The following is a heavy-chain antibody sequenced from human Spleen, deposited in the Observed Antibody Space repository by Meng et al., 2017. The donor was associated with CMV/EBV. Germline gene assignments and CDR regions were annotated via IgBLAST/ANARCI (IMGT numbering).Heavy chain of an antibody. CDR1: GFTFSSYA. CDR2: ISYDGGNQ. Sequence: GESLKISCAASGFTFSSYAMHWVRQAPGKGLEWVALISYDGGNQYYADSVKGRFTISRDSSKNTLYLQMNSLRAEDTAVYFCARDPSYDSNYLDFWGQGTLVTVSS. V-gene: IGHV3-30*04. D-gene: IGHD3-22*01. CDR3: ARDPSYDSNYLDF. J-gene: IGHJ4*02.